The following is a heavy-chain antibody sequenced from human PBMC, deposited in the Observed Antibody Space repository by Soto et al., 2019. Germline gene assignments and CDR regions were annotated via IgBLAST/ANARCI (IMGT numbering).Heavy chain of an antibody. J-gene: IGHJ6*02. CDR1: GFAFGTYS. CDR2: ISSSSSYI. D-gene: IGHD1-26*01. CDR3: ARGSGTYSTGYYSYYGMDV. Sequence: GSLRLSCAASGFAFGTYSMNWVRQAPGKGLEWVSSISSSSSYIYYAGSVKGRFTISRDNAKNSLYLQMNSLRAEDTAVYYCARGSGTYSTGYYSYYGMDVWGQGTTVTVSS. V-gene: IGHV3-21*01.